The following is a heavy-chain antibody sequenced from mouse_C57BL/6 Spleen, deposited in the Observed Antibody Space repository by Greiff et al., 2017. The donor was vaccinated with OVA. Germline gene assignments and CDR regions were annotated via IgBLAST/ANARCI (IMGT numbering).Heavy chain of an antibody. CDR2: IRNKANGYTT. Sequence: EVQGVESGGGLVQPGGSLSLSCAASGFTFTDYYMSWVRQPPGKALEWLGFIRNKANGYTTEYSASVKGRFTISRDNSQSILYLQMNALRAEDSATYYCARYGGGYYAMDYWGQGTSVTVSS. V-gene: IGHV7-3*01. J-gene: IGHJ4*01. CDR1: GFTFTDYY. CDR3: ARYGGGYYAMDY.